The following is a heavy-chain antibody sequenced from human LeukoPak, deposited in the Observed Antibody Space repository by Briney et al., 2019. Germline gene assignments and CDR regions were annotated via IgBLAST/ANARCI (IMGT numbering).Heavy chain of an antibody. CDR2: IKSTTVDATP. CDR3: TTGPGNSGY. Sequence: GGSLRLSCAVSGLTFSNAWMSWDRQAPGKGLEWLGRIKSTTVDATPEYAAPVRGRFTISRDDSKNTVYLQTNSLESEDTAVYYCTTGPGNSGYWGQRTLVTVSS. J-gene: IGHJ4*02. D-gene: IGHD4-23*01. V-gene: IGHV3-15*01. CDR1: GLTFSNAW.